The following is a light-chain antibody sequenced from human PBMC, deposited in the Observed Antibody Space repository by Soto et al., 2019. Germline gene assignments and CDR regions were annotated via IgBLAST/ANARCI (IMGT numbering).Light chain of an antibody. J-gene: IGLJ1*01. CDR2: GNS. Sequence: QSALTQPPSVSGAPGQRVTISCTGSSSNIGAGYDVHWYQQLPGTAPKLLIYGNSNRPSGVPDRSSGSKSGTSASLAITGLQAEDEADYYCQSYDSSLSGFYVFVTGSMVTVL. CDR3: QSYDSSLSGFYV. CDR1: SSNIGAGYD. V-gene: IGLV1-40*01.